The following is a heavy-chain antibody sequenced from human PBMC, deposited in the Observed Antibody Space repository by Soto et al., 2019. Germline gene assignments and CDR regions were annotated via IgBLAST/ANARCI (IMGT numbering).Heavy chain of an antibody. V-gene: IGHV3-48*01. CDR3: ARMYSSGWD. CDR2: ISSSSSTI. J-gene: IGHJ4*02. Sequence: PGGSLRLASAASGFTFSSYSMNWVRQAPGKGLEWVSYISSSSSTIYYADSVKGRFTISRDNAKNSLYLQMNSLRAEDTAVYYSARMYSSGWDWGQGTLVTVSS. CDR1: GFTFSSYS. D-gene: IGHD6-19*01.